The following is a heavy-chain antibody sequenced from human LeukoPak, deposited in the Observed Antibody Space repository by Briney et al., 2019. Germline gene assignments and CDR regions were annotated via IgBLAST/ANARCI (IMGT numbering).Heavy chain of an antibody. CDR3: ARVGDCGRASCYAIDY. Sequence: GGSLRLSCAASGFTVSSNYMSWVRQAPGKGLEWVSIIYSGGSTYYTDSVRGRFIISRDISKNTLYLQMNSLRAEDTAVYYCARVGDCGRASCYAIDYWGQGTLVTVPS. J-gene: IGHJ4*02. V-gene: IGHV3-66*01. CDR2: IYSGGST. D-gene: IGHD2-2*01. CDR1: GFTVSSNY.